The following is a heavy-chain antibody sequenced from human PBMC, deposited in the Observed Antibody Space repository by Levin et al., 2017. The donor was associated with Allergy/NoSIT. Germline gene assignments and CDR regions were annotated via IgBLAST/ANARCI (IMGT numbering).Heavy chain of an antibody. CDR1: GYSFTSYW. D-gene: IGHD1-1*01. Sequence: GGSLRLSCQGSGYSFTSYWIGWVRQMPGKGLEWMGIIYPGDSDTRYSPSFQGQVTISADKSISTAYLQWSSLNGSDTAIYYCARRGTRDYYYYVDVWGKGTTVTVSS. CDR2: IYPGDSDT. J-gene: IGHJ6*03. CDR3: ARRGTRDYYYYVDV. V-gene: IGHV5-51*01.